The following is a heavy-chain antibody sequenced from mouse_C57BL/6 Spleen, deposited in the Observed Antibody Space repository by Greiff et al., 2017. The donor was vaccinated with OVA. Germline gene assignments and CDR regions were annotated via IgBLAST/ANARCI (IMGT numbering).Heavy chain of an antibody. CDR1: GYTFTSYW. J-gene: IGHJ4*01. Sequence: QVHVKQPGAELVRPGSSVKLSCKASGYTFTSYWMHWVKQRPIQGLEWIGNIDPSDSETHYNQKFKDKATLTVDKSSSTAYMQLSSLTSEDSAVYYCARGDYGSSHYYAMDYWGQGTSVTVSS. V-gene: IGHV1-52*01. D-gene: IGHD1-1*01. CDR3: ARGDYGSSHYYAMDY. CDR2: IDPSDSET.